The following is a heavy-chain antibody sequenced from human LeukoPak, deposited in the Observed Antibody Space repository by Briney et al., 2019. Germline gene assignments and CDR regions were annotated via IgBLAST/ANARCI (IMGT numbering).Heavy chain of an antibody. CDR1: GFTFSSYE. D-gene: IGHD6-19*01. V-gene: IGHV3-48*03. CDR3: ARSGPYSSGWPYFDY. CDR2: ISSSGSAI. J-gene: IGHJ4*02. Sequence: GGSLRLSCAASGFTFSSYEMNWVPQAPGKGLEWVSYISSSGSAIYYADSVKGRFTISRDNAKNSLYLQMNSLRAGDTAVYYCARSGPYSSGWPYFDYWGQGTLVTVSS.